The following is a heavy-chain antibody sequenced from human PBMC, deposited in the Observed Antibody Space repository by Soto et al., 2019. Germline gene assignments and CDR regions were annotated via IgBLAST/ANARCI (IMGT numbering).Heavy chain of an antibody. CDR2: ISSSSSTR. D-gene: IGHD2-2*01. CDR3: ASDPPYCRSTSCYAGDY. Sequence: EVQLVESGGGLVQPGGSLRLSCAASGFTFSSYSMNWVRQAPGKGLEWVSYISSSSSTRYYADSVKGRFTISRDNAKNSLYLQMNSLRAEDTAVYFFASDPPYCRSTSCYAGDYWGQGTLVTVSA. CDR1: GFTFSSYS. J-gene: IGHJ4*02. V-gene: IGHV3-48*01.